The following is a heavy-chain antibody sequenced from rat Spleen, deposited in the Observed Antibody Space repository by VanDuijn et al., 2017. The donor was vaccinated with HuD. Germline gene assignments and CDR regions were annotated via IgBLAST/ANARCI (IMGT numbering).Heavy chain of an antibody. CDR2: ISPSGGNT. CDR3: ATAGSRVSRFAY. Sequence: EVQLVESGGGLVQPGRSMKLSCAASGFTFSNYGMHWIRQAPTKGLEWVASISPSGGNTNNRNSLKGRFTISRDKAKNILYLQIDSLRSEDTATYYCATAGSRVSRFAYWGQGTPVTVSS. D-gene: IGHD1-4*01. J-gene: IGHJ3*01. CDR1: GFTFSNYG. V-gene: IGHV5-19*01.